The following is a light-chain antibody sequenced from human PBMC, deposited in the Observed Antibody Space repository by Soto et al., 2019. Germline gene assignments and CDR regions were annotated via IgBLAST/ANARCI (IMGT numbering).Light chain of an antibody. CDR3: GTWDSRLSAVV. J-gene: IGLJ2*01. CDR2: DND. CDR1: SSNIGNNF. Sequence: QSVLTQPPSVSVAPGQKVTISCSGSSSNIGNNFVSWYQQLPGTAPKLLIYDNDMRPSGIPDRFSGSKSGTSATLGITGLQTGDEADYYCGTWDSRLSAVVFGGGTKLTVL. V-gene: IGLV1-51*01.